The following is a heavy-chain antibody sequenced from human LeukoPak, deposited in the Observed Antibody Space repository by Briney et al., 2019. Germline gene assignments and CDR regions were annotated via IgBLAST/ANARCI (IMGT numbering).Heavy chain of an antibody. CDR3: AKQIPGVVGAH. D-gene: IGHD1-26*01. V-gene: IGHV3-23*01. CDR2: ISDSGGGT. J-gene: IGHJ4*02. CDR1: GFTFSSYA. Sequence: GGSLRLSCAASGFTFSSYAMSWVRQAPGKGLLEWVSAISDSGGGTYYADSVKGRFTISRDNSKNTLYLQMNSLRAEDTAVYYCAKQIPGVVGAHWGQGTLVTVSS.